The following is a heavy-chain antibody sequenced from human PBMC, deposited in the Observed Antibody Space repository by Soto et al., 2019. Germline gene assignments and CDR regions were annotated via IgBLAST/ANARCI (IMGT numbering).Heavy chain of an antibody. D-gene: IGHD3-22*01. J-gene: IGHJ5*02. V-gene: IGHV4-39*01. CDR2: IYHTGNA. Sequence: SDTLSLTCSASGDSISNSRFYWAWIRQRPGEGLDWIGSIYHTGNAYYNPSLKSRVTISVDTSKNQFSLKLTSVTAADAALYYCARDFFDSSDYTTNWFDPWGQGTLVT. CDR3: ARDFFDSSDYTTNWFDP. CDR1: GDSISNSRFY.